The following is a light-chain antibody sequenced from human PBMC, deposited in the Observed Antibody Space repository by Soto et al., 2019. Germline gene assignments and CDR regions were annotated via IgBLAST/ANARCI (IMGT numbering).Light chain of an antibody. CDR1: QSVSSD. J-gene: IGKJ1*01. Sequence: EIVMTQSPATLSVSPGERATFSCRASQSVSSDLAWYHQKPGQAPRLLIYAASSRATGIPDRFSGSGSGTDFTLTISRLEPEDFAVYYCQQYGSSPQTFGQGTKVDIK. CDR2: AAS. CDR3: QQYGSSPQT. V-gene: IGKV3-20*01.